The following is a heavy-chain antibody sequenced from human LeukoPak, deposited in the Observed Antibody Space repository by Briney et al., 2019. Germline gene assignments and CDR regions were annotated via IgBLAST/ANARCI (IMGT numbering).Heavy chain of an antibody. J-gene: IGHJ4*02. V-gene: IGHV4-30-4*01. Sequence: SETLSLTCTVSGGFISGYYWSWIRQPPGKGLEWIGYIYYSGSTYYNPSLKSRVTMSVDTSKNQFSLKLSSVTAADTAVYYCARELTYADYWGQGTLATVSS. CDR1: GGFISGYY. CDR2: IYYSGST. D-gene: IGHD4/OR15-4a*01. CDR3: ARELTYADY.